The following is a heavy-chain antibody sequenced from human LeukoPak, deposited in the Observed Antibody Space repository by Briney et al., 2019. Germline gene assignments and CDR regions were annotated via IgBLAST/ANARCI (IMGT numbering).Heavy chain of an antibody. D-gene: IGHD6-13*01. CDR1: VGSISSYY. V-gene: IGHV4-59*07. Sequence: SDTLSLTCTVSVGSISSYYWSCIPQPPGKGLECIGYIYYSGSTNYNPSLKSRVTISVDTSKNQFSLKLSSVTAADTAVYYCARHAYSSSWLGEIDYWGQGTLVTVSS. CDR2: IYYSGST. CDR3: ARHAYSSSWLGEIDY. J-gene: IGHJ4*02.